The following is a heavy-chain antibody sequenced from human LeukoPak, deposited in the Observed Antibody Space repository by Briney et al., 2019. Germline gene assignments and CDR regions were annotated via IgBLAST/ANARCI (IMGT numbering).Heavy chain of an antibody. CDR2: IYYSGTT. J-gene: IGHJ4*02. CDR1: GGSISNYY. CDR3: ARAVAASYFDY. Sequence: SETLSLTCTVSGGSISNYYWSWIRQPPGKGLEWIGYIYYSGTTNYSPSLKSRVTISVDTSKKQFSLRLSSVTAADTAVYYCARAVAASYFDYWGQGTLVTVSS. D-gene: IGHD6-19*01. V-gene: IGHV4-59*01.